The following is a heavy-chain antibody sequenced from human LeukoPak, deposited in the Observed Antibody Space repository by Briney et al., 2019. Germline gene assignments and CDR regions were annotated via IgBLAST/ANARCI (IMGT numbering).Heavy chain of an antibody. CDR1: GGSFSGYY. CDR3: ARSITMVRGVIRQQSRPYNWFDP. V-gene: IGHV4-34*01. CDR2: INHSGST. D-gene: IGHD3-10*01. J-gene: IGHJ5*02. Sequence: SETLSLTCAVYGGSFSGYYWSWIRQPPGKGLEWIGEINHSGSTNYNPSLKSRVTISVDTSKNQFSLKLSSVTAADTAVYYCARSITMVRGVIRQQSRPYNWFDPWGQGTLVTVSS.